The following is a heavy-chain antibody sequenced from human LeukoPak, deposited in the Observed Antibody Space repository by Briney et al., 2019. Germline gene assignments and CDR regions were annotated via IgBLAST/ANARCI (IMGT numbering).Heavy chain of an antibody. CDR1: GFTFSDYY. V-gene: IGHV3-11*01. CDR2: ISSSGSTI. CDR3: ARDSDRAEPGIAAAGSFDP. J-gene: IGHJ5*02. D-gene: IGHD6-13*01. Sequence: GGSLRLSCAASGFTFSDYYMSWIRQAPGKGLEWVSYISSSGSTIYYADSVKGRFTISRDNAKNSLYLQMNSLRAEDTAVYYCARDSDRAEPGIAAAGSFDPWGQGTLVTVSS.